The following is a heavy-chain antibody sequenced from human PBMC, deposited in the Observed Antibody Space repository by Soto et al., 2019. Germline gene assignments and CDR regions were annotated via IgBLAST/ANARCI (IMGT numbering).Heavy chain of an antibody. V-gene: IGHV1-3*01. CDR3: ARDKAGYSSSWYLGAFDI. CDR2: INAGNGNT. Sequence: ASVKVSCKASGYTFTIYAMHWVRQAPGQRLEWMGGINAGNGNTKYSQKFQGRVTITRDTSASTAYMELSSLRSEDTAVYYCARDKAGYSSSWYLGAFDIWGQGTMVTVSS. D-gene: IGHD6-13*01. CDR1: GYTFTIYA. J-gene: IGHJ3*02.